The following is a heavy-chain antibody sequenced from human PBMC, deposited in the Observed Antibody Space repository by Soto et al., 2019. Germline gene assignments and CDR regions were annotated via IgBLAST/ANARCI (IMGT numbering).Heavy chain of an antibody. CDR1: GGTFSSYA. CDR3: ARVRSYDILTGYYSHGYYYYYMEV. CDR2: IIPIFGTA. Sequence: AASVKVSCKASGGTFSSYAISWVRQAPGQGLEWMGGIIPIFGTANYAQKFQGRVTIIVDESTSTAYMELNSLRSEDTAVYYCARVRSYDILTGYYSHGYYYYYMEVWGKGTTVTVSS. J-gene: IGHJ6*03. V-gene: IGHV1-69*13. D-gene: IGHD3-9*01.